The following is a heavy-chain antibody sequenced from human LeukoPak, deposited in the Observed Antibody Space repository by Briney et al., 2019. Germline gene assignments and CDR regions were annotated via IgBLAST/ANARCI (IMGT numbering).Heavy chain of an antibody. CDR3: ARDRHYYDSSSYYDAFDI. Sequence: ASVKVSCKASGYIFTSYVISWVRQAPGQGLEWMGWISAYNGKATYAQKLQGRVTMTADTSTSTAYMELRSLRSDDTAVYYCARDRHYYDSSSYYDAFDIWGQGTMVTVSS. CDR2: ISAYNGKA. J-gene: IGHJ3*02. V-gene: IGHV1-18*01. D-gene: IGHD3-22*01. CDR1: GYIFTSYV.